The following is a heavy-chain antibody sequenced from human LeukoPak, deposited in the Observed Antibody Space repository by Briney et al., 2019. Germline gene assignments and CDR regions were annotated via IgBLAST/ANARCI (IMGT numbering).Heavy chain of an antibody. CDR2: IYYSGST. V-gene: IGHV4-30-4*01. D-gene: IGHD3-22*01. Sequence: SETLSLTCTVSGGSISSGDYYWSWIRQPPGKGLEWIGYIYYSGSTYYNPSLKSRVTLSVDTSKNQFSLKLSSVTAADTAVYYCARDRKANYYDSSGYYVYGWFDPWGQGTLVTVSS. CDR1: GGSISSGDYY. CDR3: ARDRKANYYDSSGYYVYGWFDP. J-gene: IGHJ5*02.